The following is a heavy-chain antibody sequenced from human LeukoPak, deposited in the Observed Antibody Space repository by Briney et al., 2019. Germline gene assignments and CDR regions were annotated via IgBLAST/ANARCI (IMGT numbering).Heavy chain of an antibody. CDR2: IIDSGST. D-gene: IGHD3-3*01. V-gene: IGHV4-4*02. J-gene: IGHJ4*02. Sequence: PSGTLSLTCAVSGGSISSGYWWSWVRQPPMKGLEWIGEIIDSGSTNYNPSLKGRITISLDKTKNQFSLNVNSVTAADTAVYYCARHYTSPITIFGVVTRYFDYWGQGTLVTVSS. CDR1: GGSISSGYW. CDR3: ARHYTSPITIFGVVTRYFDY.